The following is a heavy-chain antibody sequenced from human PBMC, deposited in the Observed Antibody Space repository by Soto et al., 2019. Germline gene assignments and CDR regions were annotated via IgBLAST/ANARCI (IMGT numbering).Heavy chain of an antibody. Sequence: QMQLVQSGPEVKKPGTSVKVSCMTSGFTFTKYAMQWVRQARGQPLEWIGWIVVGKNSTNYAQKFQDRVTITRDMATSTAYMELRSLRSEDTAVYYCTAGGSSWYFELWGRGTLVAVSS. D-gene: IGHD2-15*01. CDR2: IVVGKNST. CDR3: TAGGSSWYFEL. V-gene: IGHV1-58*02. CDR1: GFTFTKYA. J-gene: IGHJ2*01.